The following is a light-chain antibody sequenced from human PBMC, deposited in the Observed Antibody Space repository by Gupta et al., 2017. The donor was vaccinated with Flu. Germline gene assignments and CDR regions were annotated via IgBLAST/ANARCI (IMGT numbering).Light chain of an antibody. CDR3: SSCTGDASYV. CDR2: EVS. CDR1: SSDIGDNHY. V-gene: IGLV2-14*01. Sequence: QSALTQAASVPGSPGQSVTNSCTGTSSDIGDNHYVAWYQQHPGKAPKLMIYEVSNRPPGIPNRFSGSKSGNTASLTISGLQAEDEADYFCSSCTGDASYVFGTGTTVTVL. J-gene: IGLJ1*01.